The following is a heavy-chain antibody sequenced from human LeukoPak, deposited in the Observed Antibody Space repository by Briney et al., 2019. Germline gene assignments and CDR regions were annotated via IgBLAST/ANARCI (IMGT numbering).Heavy chain of an antibody. CDR2: IWYDGSNK. D-gene: IGHD5-18*01. Sequence: LSGRSLRLSCAASGFTFSSYGMHWVRQAPGKGLEWVAVIWYDGSNKYYADSVKGRFTISRDNSKNTLYLQMNSLRAEDTAVYYCAREVVDTAMVTNWFDPWGQGTLVTVSS. CDR3: AREVVDTAMVTNWFDP. V-gene: IGHV3-33*01. J-gene: IGHJ5*02. CDR1: GFTFSSYG.